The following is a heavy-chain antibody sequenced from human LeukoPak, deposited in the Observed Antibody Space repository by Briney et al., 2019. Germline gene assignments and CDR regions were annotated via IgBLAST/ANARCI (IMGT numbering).Heavy chain of an antibody. CDR1: GFTFSSYS. CDR2: ISSSSSYI. Sequence: GGSLRLSCAASGFTFSSYSMNWVRQAPGKGLEWVSSISSSSSYIYYADSVKGRFTISRDNAENSLYLQMNSLRAEDTAVYYCARRIGVVVAATPVDYWGQGTLVTVSS. CDR3: ARRIGVVVAATPVDY. J-gene: IGHJ4*02. V-gene: IGHV3-21*01. D-gene: IGHD2-15*01.